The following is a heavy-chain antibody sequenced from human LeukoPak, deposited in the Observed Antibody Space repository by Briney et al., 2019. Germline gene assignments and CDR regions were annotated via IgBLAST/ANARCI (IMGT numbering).Heavy chain of an antibody. V-gene: IGHV3-9*01. CDR3: ATGVYHFDN. CDR1: GFTFDDYA. Sequence: PGRSLRLSCAASGFTFDDYAMHWVRQAPGKGLEWVSGVSWNSGSIGYADSVKGRFTISRDNAKNSLYLQMNSLRADDTAVYYCATGVYHFDNWGQGTLVTVSS. D-gene: IGHD2-8*01. J-gene: IGHJ4*02. CDR2: VSWNSGSI.